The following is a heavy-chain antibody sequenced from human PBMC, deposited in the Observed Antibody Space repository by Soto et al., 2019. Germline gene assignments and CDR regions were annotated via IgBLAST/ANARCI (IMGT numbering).Heavy chain of an antibody. CDR3: EINYGTLIGAHYFDY. J-gene: IGHJ4*02. V-gene: IGHV4-31*03. D-gene: IGHD3-16*01. CDR1: GGSISSGGYY. CDR2: IYYSGST. Sequence: PSETLSLTCTVSGGSISSGGYYWSWIRQHPGKGLEWIGYIYYSGSTYYNSSLKSRVSISVDTSKNQFSLKLGSVTAADTAVYYCEINYGTLIGAHYFDYWGQGALVTVSS.